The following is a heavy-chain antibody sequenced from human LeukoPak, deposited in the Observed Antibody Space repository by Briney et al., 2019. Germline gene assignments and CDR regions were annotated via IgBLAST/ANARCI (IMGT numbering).Heavy chain of an antibody. Sequence: SETLSLTCAVYGESFSGYYWSWIRQPPGKWLEWVGEINHSGSTNYNPSLKSRVTISVHTSKNQFSLKLSSVTAADTAVYYCARGGYCSGGSCYSDAFDIWGQGTMVTVSS. CDR2: INHSGST. CDR1: GESFSGYY. CDR3: ARGGYCSGGSCYSDAFDI. J-gene: IGHJ3*02. V-gene: IGHV4-34*01. D-gene: IGHD2-15*01.